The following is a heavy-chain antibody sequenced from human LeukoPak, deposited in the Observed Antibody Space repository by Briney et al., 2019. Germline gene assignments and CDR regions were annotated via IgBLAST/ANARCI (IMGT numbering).Heavy chain of an antibody. CDR1: GGSISSYY. V-gene: IGHV4-59*01. Sequence: SETLSLTCTVAGGSISSYYWSWLRQPPGKGLEWIGYIYYSGSTSYNPSLKSRVTISVDTSKNQFSLKLSSVTAADTAVYYCARGYSNHAFDIWGQGTMVTVSS. CDR3: ARGYSNHAFDI. CDR2: IYYSGST. D-gene: IGHD4-11*01. J-gene: IGHJ3*02.